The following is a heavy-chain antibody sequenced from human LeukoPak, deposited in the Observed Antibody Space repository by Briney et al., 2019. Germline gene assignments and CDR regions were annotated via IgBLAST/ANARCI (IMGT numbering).Heavy chain of an antibody. D-gene: IGHD3-10*01. CDR2: TSSDLNVK. Sequence: GGSLRLSCAASGYTFRNYVIHWVRQAPGKGLEWVAVTSSDLNVKLYADSVKGRFTISRDNSRSTLYLQMNSLRPEDTAIYYCAREGYYGSGSPPSLYFDYWGQGTLVTVSS. CDR3: AREGYYGSGSPPSLYFDY. CDR1: GYTFRNYV. V-gene: IGHV3-30-3*01. J-gene: IGHJ4*02.